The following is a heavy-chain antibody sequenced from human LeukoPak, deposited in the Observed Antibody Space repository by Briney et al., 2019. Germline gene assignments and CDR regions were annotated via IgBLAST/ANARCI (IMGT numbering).Heavy chain of an antibody. J-gene: IGHJ6*03. CDR3: ARHWYSSGFGYMDV. V-gene: IGHV4-39*01. CDR2: IYCRGST. Sequence: SENLSRTCTGSGGSSSSSSYYWGGIRQPPGKGLEWIGSIYCRGSTYYNQSINSRVTISVDTSKNQFSLKLSSVTAADTAVYYCARHWYSSGFGYMDVWGKGTTVTVSS. CDR1: GGSSSSSSYY. D-gene: IGHD3-22*01.